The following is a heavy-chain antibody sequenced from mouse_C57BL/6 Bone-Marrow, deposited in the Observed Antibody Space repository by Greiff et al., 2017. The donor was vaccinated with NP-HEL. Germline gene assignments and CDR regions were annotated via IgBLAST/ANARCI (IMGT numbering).Heavy chain of an antibody. Sequence: EVKLEESGGGLVQPKGSLKLSCAASGFSFNTYAMNWVRQAPGKGLEWVARIRSKSNNYATYYADSVKDRFTISRDDSESMLYLQMNNLKTEDTAMYYCVRHVGYDYLFAYWGQGTLVTVSA. J-gene: IGHJ3*01. CDR2: IRSKSNNYAT. V-gene: IGHV10-1*01. D-gene: IGHD2-4*01. CDR1: GFSFNTYA. CDR3: VRHVGYDYLFAY.